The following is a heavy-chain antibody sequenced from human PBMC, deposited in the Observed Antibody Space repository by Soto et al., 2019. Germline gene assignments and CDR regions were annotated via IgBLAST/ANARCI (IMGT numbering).Heavy chain of an antibody. D-gene: IGHD2-15*01. CDR1: GYSFTSYW. V-gene: IGHV5-51*01. CDR3: ARIGSCSGGSCYSFYYYMDV. J-gene: IGHJ6*03. CDR2: IYPGDPDT. Sequence: GESLKISCNGSGYSFTSYWIGWVRQMPGKGLEWMGIIYPGDPDTRYSPSFQGQVTISADKSISTAYLQWSSLKASDTAMYYCARIGSCSGGSCYSFYYYMDVWGKGTTVTVSS.